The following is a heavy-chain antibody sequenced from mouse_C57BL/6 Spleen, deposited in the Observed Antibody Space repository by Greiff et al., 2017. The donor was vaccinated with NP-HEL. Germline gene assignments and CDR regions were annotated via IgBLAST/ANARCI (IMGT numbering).Heavy chain of an antibody. Sequence: EVHLQQSGPDLVKPGASVKISCKASGSTFPDYYMNWVKQSHGKSLEWIGDIIPNNGGTTYNQKFKGKATLTVDKSSSTAYMELRSLTSEDSAVCYCARDGALDYWGQGTTLTVSS. D-gene: IGHD1-2*01. J-gene: IGHJ2*01. CDR1: GSTFPDYY. V-gene: IGHV1-26*01. CDR2: IIPNNGGT. CDR3: ARDGALDY.